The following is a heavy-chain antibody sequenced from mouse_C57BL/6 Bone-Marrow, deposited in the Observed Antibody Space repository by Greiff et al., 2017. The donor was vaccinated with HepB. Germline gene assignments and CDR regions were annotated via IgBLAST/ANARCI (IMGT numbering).Heavy chain of an antibody. Sequence: ESGPGLVKPSQSLSLTCSVPGYSITSGYYWNWIRQFPGNKLEWMGYISYDGSNNYNPSLNNRISITRDTSKNQFFLKLNSVTTEDTATYYCARDGYYGYDGWGQGTTLTVSS. D-gene: IGHD2-2*01. CDR3: ARDGYYGYDG. CDR2: ISYDGSN. CDR1: GYSITSGYY. V-gene: IGHV3-6*01. J-gene: IGHJ2*01.